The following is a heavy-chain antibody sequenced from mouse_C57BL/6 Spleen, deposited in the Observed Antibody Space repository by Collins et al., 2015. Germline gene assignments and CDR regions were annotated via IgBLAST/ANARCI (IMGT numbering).Heavy chain of an antibody. Sequence: QVQLQQPGAELVMPGASVKLSCKASGYTFTSYWMHWVKQRPGQGLEWIGEIDPSDSYTNYNQKFKGKSTLTVDKSSSTAYMQLSSPTSEDSAVYYCARTAAQATFAYWGQGTLVTVSA. J-gene: IGHJ3*01. CDR1: GYTFTSYW. D-gene: IGHD3-2*02. V-gene: IGHV1-69*01. CDR2: IDPSDSYT. CDR3: ARTAAQATFAY.